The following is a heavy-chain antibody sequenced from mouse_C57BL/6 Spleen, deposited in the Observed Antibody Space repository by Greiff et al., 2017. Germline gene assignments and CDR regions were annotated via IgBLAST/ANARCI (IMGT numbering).Heavy chain of an antibody. CDR1: GYTFTTYP. Sequence: VQRVESGAELVKPGASVKMSCKASGYTFTTYPIEWMKQNHGKSLEWIGNFHPYNDDTKYNEKFKGKATLTVEKSSSTVYLELSRLTSDDSAVYYSARREYPYYAMDYWGQGTAVTVSS. D-gene: IGHD5-2*01. CDR2: FHPYNDDT. V-gene: IGHV1-47*01. CDR3: ARREYPYYAMDY. J-gene: IGHJ4*01.